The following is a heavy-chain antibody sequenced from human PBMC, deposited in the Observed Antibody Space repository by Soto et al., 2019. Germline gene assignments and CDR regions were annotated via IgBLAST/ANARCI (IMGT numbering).Heavy chain of an antibody. V-gene: IGHV1-69*08. J-gene: IGHJ4*02. D-gene: IGHD1-26*01. CDR3: AIEIVVTGVFDY. CDR1: GGTFSSYT. Sequence: QVQLVQSGAEVKKPGSSVKVSCKASGGTFSSYTISWVRQAPGQGLEWMGRIIPILGIANYALKFQGRVTITADKSTSTAYMELSSLRSEDTAVYYCAIEIVVTGVFDYWGQGTLVTGSS. CDR2: IIPILGIA.